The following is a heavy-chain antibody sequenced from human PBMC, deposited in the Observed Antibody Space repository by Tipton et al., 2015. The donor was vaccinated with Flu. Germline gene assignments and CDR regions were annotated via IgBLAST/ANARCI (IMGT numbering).Heavy chain of an antibody. V-gene: IGHV4-61*01. D-gene: IGHD2-2*02. CDR3: AREGLVPAAIPDYYYYMDV. Sequence: TLSLTCTVSGGSVSSGSYYWSWIRQPPGKGLEWIGYIYYSGSTNYNPSLKSRVTISVDTSKNQFSLKLSSVTAADTAVYYCAREGLVPAAIPDYYYYMDVWGKGTTVTVSS. CDR2: IYYSGST. J-gene: IGHJ6*03. CDR1: GGSVSSGSYY.